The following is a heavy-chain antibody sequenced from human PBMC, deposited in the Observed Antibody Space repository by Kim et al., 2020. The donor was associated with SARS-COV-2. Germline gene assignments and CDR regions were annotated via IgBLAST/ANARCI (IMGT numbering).Heavy chain of an antibody. D-gene: IGHD4-17*01. J-gene: IGHJ4*02. CDR3: ARDYGETIG. V-gene: IGHV1-46*01. Sequence: GSTSYAQKFQGRVTMTRDTSTSTVYMELSSLRSEDTAVYYCARDYGETIGWGQGTLVTVSS. CDR2: GST.